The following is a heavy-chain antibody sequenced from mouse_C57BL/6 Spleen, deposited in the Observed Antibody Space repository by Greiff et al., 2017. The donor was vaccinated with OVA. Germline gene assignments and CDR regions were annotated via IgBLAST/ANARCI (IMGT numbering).Heavy chain of an antibody. V-gene: IGHV1-74*01. CDR1: GYTFTSYW. J-gene: IGHJ3*01. Sequence: QVQLKQPGAELVKPGASVKVSCKASGYTFTSYWMHWVKQRPGQGLEWIGRIHPSDSDTNYNQKFKGKATLTVDKSSSTAYMQLSSLTSEDSAVYYCAILYGRAWFAYWGQGTLVTVSA. CDR3: AILYGRAWFAY. CDR2: IHPSDSDT. D-gene: IGHD1-1*01.